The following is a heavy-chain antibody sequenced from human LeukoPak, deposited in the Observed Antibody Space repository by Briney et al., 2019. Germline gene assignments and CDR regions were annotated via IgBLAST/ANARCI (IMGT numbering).Heavy chain of an antibody. Sequence: GGSLRLSCAGSGFTFTSYDLSWVRQAQGKGLEWVSTISGSGERTYYADSVKGRFTISRDNSKDTLYLQMHSLRVEDTAVYYCPAAGYWGRGTLVTVSS. J-gene: IGHJ4*02. D-gene: IGHD6-25*01. CDR2: ISGSGERT. CDR1: GFTFTSYD. V-gene: IGHV3-23*01. CDR3: PAAGY.